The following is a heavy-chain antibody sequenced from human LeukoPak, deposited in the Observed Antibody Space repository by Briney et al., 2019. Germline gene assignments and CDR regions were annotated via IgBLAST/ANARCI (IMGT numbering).Heavy chain of an antibody. CDR3: AKARPIHYYDSSGYYPFDY. D-gene: IGHD3-22*01. CDR2: ISAYNGNT. Sequence: ASVKVSCKASGYTFTSYGISWVRQAPGQGLEWMGWISAYNGNTNYAQKLQGRVTMTTDTSTSTAYMELRSLRSDDTAVYYCAKARPIHYYDSSGYYPFDYWGQGTLVTVSS. J-gene: IGHJ4*02. CDR1: GYTFTSYG. V-gene: IGHV1-18*01.